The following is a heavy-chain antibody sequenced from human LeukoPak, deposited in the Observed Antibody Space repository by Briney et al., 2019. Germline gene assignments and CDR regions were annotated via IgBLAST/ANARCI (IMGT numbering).Heavy chain of an antibody. D-gene: IGHD1-26*01. CDR2: IWYDGSNK. CDR1: EFTFSSYG. CDR3: ARDGSSIVGATWGCDAFDI. V-gene: IGHV3-33*01. J-gene: IGHJ3*02. Sequence: GSLRLSCAASEFTFSSYGMHWVRQAPGKGLEWVAVIWYDGSNKYYADSVKGRFTISRDNSKNTLYLQMDSLRAEDTALYYCARDGSSIVGATWGCDAFDIWGQGTMVTVSS.